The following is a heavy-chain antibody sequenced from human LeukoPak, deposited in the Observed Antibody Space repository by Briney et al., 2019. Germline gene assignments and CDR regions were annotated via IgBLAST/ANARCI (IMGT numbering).Heavy chain of an antibody. J-gene: IGHJ6*03. V-gene: IGHV3-21*01. CDR1: GFTFSSYS. Sequence: GGSLRLSCAASGFTFSSYSMNWVRQAPGKGLEWVSSISSSSSYIYYADSVKGRFTISRDNAKNSLYLQMNSLRAEDTAVYYCASDYGSGSRYYYYYMDVWGKGTTVTVSS. CDR2: ISSSSSYI. D-gene: IGHD3-10*01. CDR3: ASDYGSGSRYYYYYMDV.